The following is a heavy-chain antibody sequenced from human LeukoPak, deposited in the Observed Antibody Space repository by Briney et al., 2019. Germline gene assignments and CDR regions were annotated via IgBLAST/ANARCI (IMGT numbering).Heavy chain of an antibody. J-gene: IGHJ5*02. Sequence: PSETLSLTCTVSGGSISSSSYYWGWIRQPPGKGLEWIGSIYYSGSTYYNPSLKSRVTISVDTSKNQFSLKLSSVTAADTAVYYCARTYYDFWSGYYSENWFDPWGQGTLVTVS. D-gene: IGHD3-3*01. CDR2: IYYSGST. V-gene: IGHV4-39*01. CDR1: GGSISSSSYY. CDR3: ARTYYDFWSGYYSENWFDP.